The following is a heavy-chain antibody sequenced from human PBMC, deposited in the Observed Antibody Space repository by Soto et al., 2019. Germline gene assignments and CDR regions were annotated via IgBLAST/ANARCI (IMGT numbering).Heavy chain of an antibody. CDR1: GFSFSSYA. D-gene: IGHD6-25*01. CDR2: ISGTGRST. CDR3: AKDPGGSTDGYYYYYYMAV. J-gene: IGHJ6*03. V-gene: IGHV3-23*01. Sequence: EVQLLESGGGLVQPGGSLRLSCAASGFSFSSYAMSWVRQAPGKGLEWVSTISGTGRSTYYADSVKGRFTISRDNSKNTLYLQGDSLRAEYTAFFYCAKDPGGSTDGYYYYYYMAVWGKGATVTVS.